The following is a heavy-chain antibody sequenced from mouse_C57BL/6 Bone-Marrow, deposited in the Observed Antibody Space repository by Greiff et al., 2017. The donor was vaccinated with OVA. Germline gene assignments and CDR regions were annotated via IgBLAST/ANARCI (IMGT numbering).Heavy chain of an antibody. D-gene: IGHD1-1*01. Sequence: EVHLVESGGGLVKPGGSLKLSCAASGFTFSSYAMSWVRQTPDKRLEWVATISDGGSYTYYPDNVKGRFTISRDNAKNNLYLQMSHLKSEDTAMYYCASHYYGTQYYYAMGYWGQGTSVTVSS. V-gene: IGHV5-4*01. CDR2: ISDGGSYT. CDR3: ASHYYGTQYYYAMGY. J-gene: IGHJ4*01. CDR1: GFTFSSYA.